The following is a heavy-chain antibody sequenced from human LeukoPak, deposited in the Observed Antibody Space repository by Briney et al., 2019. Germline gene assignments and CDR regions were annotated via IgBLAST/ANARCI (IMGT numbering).Heavy chain of an antibody. Sequence: GGSLRLSCAASGFTFSSYGMHWVRQAPGKGLEWVAVIWYDGSNKYYADSVKGRFTISRDNSKNTLYLQMNSPRAEDTAVYYCARERAGAYYFDYWGQGTLVTVSS. V-gene: IGHV3-33*01. CDR2: IWYDGSNK. CDR1: GFTFSSYG. J-gene: IGHJ4*02. D-gene: IGHD1-26*01. CDR3: ARERAGAYYFDY.